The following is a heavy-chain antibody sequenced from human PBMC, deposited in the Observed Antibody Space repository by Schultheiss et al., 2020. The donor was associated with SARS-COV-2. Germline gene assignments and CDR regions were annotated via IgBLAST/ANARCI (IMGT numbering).Heavy chain of an antibody. D-gene: IGHD4-17*01. CDR1: GGSFSGYY. CDR2: IYHSGNT. V-gene: IGHV4-34*01. J-gene: IGHJ6*02. CDR3: ARTKGLSYGDYDHYYYYYGMDV. Sequence: SETLSLTCAVYGGSFSGYYWSWIRQPPGKGLEWIGEIYHSGNTNYNPSLKSRVTISVDKSKNQFSLKLNSVTAADTAMYYCARTKGLSYGDYDHYYYYYGMDVWGQGTTVTVSS.